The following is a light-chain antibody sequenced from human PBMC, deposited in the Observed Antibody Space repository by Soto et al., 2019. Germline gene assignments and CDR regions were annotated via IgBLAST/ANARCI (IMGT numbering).Light chain of an antibody. CDR3: SSYTSNSTPYV. CDR1: TSDIGSYKY. CDR2: EVS. V-gene: IGLV2-14*01. Sequence: QSALTQPASVSGSPGQSITISCTGTTSDIGSYKYVSWYQQHPGKAPKLMIYEVSNRPSGVSNRFSGSKSGNTASLTISGLQAEDEADYYCSSYTSNSTPYVFGTGTKLTVL. J-gene: IGLJ1*01.